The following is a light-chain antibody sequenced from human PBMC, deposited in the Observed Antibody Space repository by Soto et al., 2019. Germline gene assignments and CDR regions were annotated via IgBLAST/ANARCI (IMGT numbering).Light chain of an antibody. J-gene: IGLJ1*01. CDR2: EVI. V-gene: IGLV2-8*01. CDR1: SNDVGGYDS. Sequence: QSVLTQPPSASGSPGQSVTISCTGTSNDVGGYDSVSWLQQRPGKVPKLLIYEVIKRPSGVPDRFSGSKSGNTASLTVSGLQAEDESDYYCSSHSGSFNFYVFGTGTKVTVL. CDR3: SSHSGSFNFYV.